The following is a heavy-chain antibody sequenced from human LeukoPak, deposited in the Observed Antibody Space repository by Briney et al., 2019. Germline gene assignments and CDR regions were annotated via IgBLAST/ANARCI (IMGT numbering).Heavy chain of an antibody. CDR1: GFTVSSKF. J-gene: IGHJ4*02. D-gene: IGHD3-22*01. CDR2: ISDSGGRT. CDR3: AKRGVVIRVILVGFHKEAYYFDS. Sequence: PGGSLRLSCAASGFTVSSKFMSWVRQAPGKGLEWVAGISDSGGRTNYADSVKGRFTISRDNPKNTLYLQMNSLRAEDTAVYFCAKRGVVIRVILVGFHKEAYYFDSWGQGALVTVSS. V-gene: IGHV3-23*01.